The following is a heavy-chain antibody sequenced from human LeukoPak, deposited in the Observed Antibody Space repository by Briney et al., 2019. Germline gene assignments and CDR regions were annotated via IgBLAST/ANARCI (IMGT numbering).Heavy chain of an antibody. D-gene: IGHD3-9*01. CDR3: AATQLRYFDWVGIDY. J-gene: IGHJ4*02. Sequence: GTSVKVSCKASGFTLTSSAMQWVRQARGQRLEWIGWIVVGSGNTNYAQKFQERVTITRDMSTSTAYMELSSLRSEDTAVYYCAATQLRYFDWVGIDYWGQGTLVTVSS. CDR1: GFTLTSSA. V-gene: IGHV1-58*02. CDR2: IVVGSGNT.